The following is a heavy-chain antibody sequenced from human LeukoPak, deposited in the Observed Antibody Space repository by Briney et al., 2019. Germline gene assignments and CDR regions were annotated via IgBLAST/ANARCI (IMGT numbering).Heavy chain of an antibody. CDR3: ARALYCGGDCYSGFDY. J-gene: IGHJ4*02. CDR1: GGSLSGYY. V-gene: IGHV4-34*01. CDR2: INHSGST. D-gene: IGHD2-21*02. Sequence: SETLSLTCAVYGGSLSGYYWSWIRQPRGNGPEWIGEINHSGSTNYNPSRMSRGPISVDTSKNQFSLKLGSVTAADTAVYYCARALYCGGDCYSGFDYWGQGTLVTVSS.